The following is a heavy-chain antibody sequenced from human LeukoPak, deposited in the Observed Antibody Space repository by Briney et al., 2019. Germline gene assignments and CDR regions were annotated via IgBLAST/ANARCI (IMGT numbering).Heavy chain of an antibody. CDR1: GGSISSGGYS. CDR2: FYHSGST. J-gene: IGHJ4*02. CDR3: ARGARAGYNLEPFDY. D-gene: IGHD5-24*01. Sequence: PSETLSLTCTVSGGSISSGGYSWSWIRQPPGKALEWIGYFYHSGSTYYNPSLKSRVTISVDRSKNQFSLRLSSVTAADTAVYYCARGARAGYNLEPFDYWGQGTLVTVSS. V-gene: IGHV4-30-2*01.